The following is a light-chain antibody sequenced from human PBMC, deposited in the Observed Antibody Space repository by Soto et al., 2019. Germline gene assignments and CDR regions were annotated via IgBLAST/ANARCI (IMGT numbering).Light chain of an antibody. V-gene: IGKV1-12*01. J-gene: IGKJ4*01. CDR2: PAS. CDR3: LQENNCPVT. CDR1: QGIGSW. Sequence: DIQMTQSPSFVSASIGDRVTITCRASQGIGSWLAWYQQVPGRAPRLLIFPASPFQAGVSSRFRGSGSGTDFTLTITSLQPEDFATYFCLQENNCPVTFGEGTKVELK.